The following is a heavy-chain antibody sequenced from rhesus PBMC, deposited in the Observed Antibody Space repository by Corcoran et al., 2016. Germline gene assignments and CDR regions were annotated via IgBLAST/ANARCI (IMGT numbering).Heavy chain of an antibody. CDR2: LDGGEGEP. D-gene: IGHD3-16*01. CDR1: GGSITSDF. Sequence: QVQLQESGPGLVKLSETLSLTCAVSGGSITSDFWSWLRQSPGQGMEWIGYLDGGEGEPSYNPSIKSRVTVSTDTSKNKFSLKLSSVTAADTAIYYCAKYGGSNYKSFDYWGQGVLVTVSS. V-gene: IGHV4-160*01. CDR3: AKYGGSNYKSFDY. J-gene: IGHJ4*01.